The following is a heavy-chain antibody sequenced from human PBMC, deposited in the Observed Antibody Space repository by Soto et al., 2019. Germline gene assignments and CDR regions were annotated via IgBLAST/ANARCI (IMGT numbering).Heavy chain of an antibody. D-gene: IGHD5-18*01. J-gene: IGHJ4*02. CDR2: IIPIVGIA. V-gene: IGHV1-69*08. Sequence: QVQLVQSGAEVKKPGSSVKVSCKASGGTFSSYTISWVRQAPGQGLEWMGRIIPIVGIANSAQKFQGRVTITADKSTIPADTELSSRGSEDTAVYYCARDGDSPSFDYWGQGTLVTVSS. CDR3: ARDGDSPSFDY. CDR1: GGTFSSYT.